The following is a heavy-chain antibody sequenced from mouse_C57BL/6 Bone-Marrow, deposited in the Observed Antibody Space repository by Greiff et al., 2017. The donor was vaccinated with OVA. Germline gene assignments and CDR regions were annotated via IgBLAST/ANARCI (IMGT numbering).Heavy chain of an antibody. CDR2: IYPRSGNT. CDR3: ARGPPDYGSSYYYAMDY. J-gene: IGHJ4*01. CDR1: GYTFTSYG. Sequence: VKLVESGAELARPGASVKLSCKASGYTFTSYGISWVKQRTGQGLEWIGEIYPRSGNTYYNEKFKGKATLTADKSSSTAYMELRSLTSEDSAVYFCARGPPDYGSSYYYAMDYWGQGTSVTVSS. V-gene: IGHV1-81*01. D-gene: IGHD1-1*01.